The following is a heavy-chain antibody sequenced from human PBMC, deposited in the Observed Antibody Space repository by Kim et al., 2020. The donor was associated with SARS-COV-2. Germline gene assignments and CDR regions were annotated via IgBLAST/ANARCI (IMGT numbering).Heavy chain of an antibody. CDR3: AKTSGLDY. D-gene: IGHD6-19*01. J-gene: IGHJ4*02. Sequence: GGSLRLSCAASGFTFSTYTMSWVRQAPGKGLEWVSTISNSGGTTYYADSVKGRFTISRDNSKNTMYLQMNSLRAEDTAVYYCAKTSGLDYWGQGTLVTVSS. CDR1: GFTFSTYT. CDR2: ISNSGGTT. V-gene: IGHV3-23*01.